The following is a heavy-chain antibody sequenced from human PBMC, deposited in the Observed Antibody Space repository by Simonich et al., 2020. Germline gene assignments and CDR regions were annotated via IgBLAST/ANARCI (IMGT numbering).Heavy chain of an antibody. CDR1: GFSLSNARMG. CDR3: ARDYDILTGYYTFDY. D-gene: IGHD3-9*01. Sequence: QVTLTASGPVLVKPTETLTLTCTVSGFSLSNARMGVSWIRQPPGKALEWLAHIFSNDEKSYSTSLKSRLTISKDTSKSQVVLTMTNMDPVDTATYYCARDYDILTGYYTFDYWGQGTLVTVSS. V-gene: IGHV2-26*02. CDR2: IFSNDEK. J-gene: IGHJ4*02.